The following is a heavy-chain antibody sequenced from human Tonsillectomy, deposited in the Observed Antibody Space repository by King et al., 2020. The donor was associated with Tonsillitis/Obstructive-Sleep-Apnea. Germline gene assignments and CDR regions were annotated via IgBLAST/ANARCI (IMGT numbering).Heavy chain of an antibody. CDR1: GGSISSSSYY. Sequence: QLQESGPGLVKPSETLSLTCTVSGGSISSSSYYWGWIRQPPGKGLEWIGSIYYSGSTYYNPSLKSRVTISVDTSKNQFSLKLSSVTAADTAVYYCARQDRGRGSTPFDYWGQGTLVTVSS. V-gene: IGHV4-39*01. J-gene: IGHJ4*02. D-gene: IGHD5-12*01. CDR2: IYYSGST. CDR3: ARQDRGRGSTPFDY.